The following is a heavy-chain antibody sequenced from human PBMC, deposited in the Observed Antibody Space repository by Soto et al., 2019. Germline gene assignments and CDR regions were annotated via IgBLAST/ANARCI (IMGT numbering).Heavy chain of an antibody. CDR2: IYYSGST. D-gene: IGHD3-16*02. V-gene: IGHV4-34*09. CDR3: AREYYDYIWGSYRPFNFDY. Sequence: SETLSLTCAVYGGSFSGYYWSWIRQPPGKGLEWIGYIYYSGSTYYNPSHKSRVTISVDTSKNQFSLKLSSVTAADTAVYYCAREYYDYIWGSYRPFNFDYWGQGTLVTVSS. CDR1: GGSFSGYY. J-gene: IGHJ4*02.